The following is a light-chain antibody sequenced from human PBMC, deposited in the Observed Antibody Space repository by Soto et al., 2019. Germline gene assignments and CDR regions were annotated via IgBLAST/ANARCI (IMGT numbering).Light chain of an antibody. CDR2: EVK. J-gene: IGLJ1*01. CDR1: SSDVGAYNY. V-gene: IGLV2-14*01. Sequence: QSALTQPASVSGSPGQSITISCTGTSSDVGAYNYVSWYQQYPGKAPKLMIYEVKNRPSGVSNRFSGSRSDSTASLTISGLEAEDEAEYYCSSYTTNSTGAYVFGTGTKVTVL. CDR3: SSYTTNSTGAYV.